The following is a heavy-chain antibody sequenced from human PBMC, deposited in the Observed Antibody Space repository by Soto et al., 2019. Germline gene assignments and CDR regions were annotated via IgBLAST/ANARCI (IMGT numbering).Heavy chain of an antibody. CDR3: ARDSVLEEVVTAIYGMDV. CDR2: INWNGGST. D-gene: IGHD2-21*02. V-gene: IGHV3-20*04. Sequence: GGSLRLSCAASGFTFDDYGMSWVRQAPGKGLEWVSGINWNGGSTGYADSVKGRFTISRDNAKNSLYLQMNSLRAEDTALYYCARDSVLEEVVTAIYGMDVWGQGTTVTVSS. J-gene: IGHJ6*02. CDR1: GFTFDDYG.